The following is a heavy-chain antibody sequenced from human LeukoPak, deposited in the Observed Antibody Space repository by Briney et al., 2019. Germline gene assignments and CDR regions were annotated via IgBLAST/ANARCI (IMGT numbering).Heavy chain of an antibody. D-gene: IGHD6-13*01. V-gene: IGHV4-34*01. CDR3: ARRSSSWRSPPDY. Sequence: SETLSLTCAVYGGSFSGYYWSWIRQPPGKGLEWIGEINHSGSTNYNPSLKSRVTISVDTSKNQFSLKLSSVTAADTAVYYCARRSSSWRSPPDYWGQGTLVTVSS. CDR1: GGSFSGYY. CDR2: INHSGST. J-gene: IGHJ4*02.